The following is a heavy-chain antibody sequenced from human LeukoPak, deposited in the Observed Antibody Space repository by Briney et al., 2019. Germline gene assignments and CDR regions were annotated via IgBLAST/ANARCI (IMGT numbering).Heavy chain of an antibody. CDR1: GGTFSSYA. CDR3: ASINVDNWFDP. V-gene: IGHV1-69*01. J-gene: IGHJ5*02. Sequence: SVKVSCKASGGTFSSYAISWVRQAPGQRVEWMEGITPIFGKANDTQKMQGKVTINADDSTSTAYMELSSLGYEDTAVYYCASINVDNWFDPWGQGTLVTVSS. CDR2: ITPIFGKA.